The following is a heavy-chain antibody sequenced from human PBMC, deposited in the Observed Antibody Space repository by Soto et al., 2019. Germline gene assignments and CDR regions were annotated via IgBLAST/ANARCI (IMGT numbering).Heavy chain of an antibody. CDR2: VVPLLGIE. D-gene: IGHD4-17*01. Sequence: QVQLVQSGAKVKKPGSSVKVSCKASGGTFNSHTINWVRQAPGQGLEWMGRVVPLLGIESHPQKFQDRLTITADTSTGTVFMEMSNLRYEDPAVYSCGRDRPEKAVVPVPRQHFDSWGQGTLLTVSS. CDR3: GRDRPEKAVVPVPRQHFDS. V-gene: IGHV1-69*08. J-gene: IGHJ4*02. CDR1: GGTFNSHT.